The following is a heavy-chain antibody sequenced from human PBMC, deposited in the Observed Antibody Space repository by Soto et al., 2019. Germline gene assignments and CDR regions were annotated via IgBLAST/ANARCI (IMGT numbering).Heavy chain of an antibody. J-gene: IGHJ4*02. V-gene: IGHV3-23*01. CDR3: AKDRFEYSSGWYEVFDY. CDR1: GFTFSSYA. Sequence: GGSLRLSCAASGFTFSSYAMSWVRQAPGKGLEWVSAISGSGGSTYYADSVKGRFTISRDNSKNTLYLQMNCLRAEDTAVYYCAKDRFEYSSGWYEVFDYWGQGTLVTVSS. D-gene: IGHD6-19*01. CDR2: ISGSGGST.